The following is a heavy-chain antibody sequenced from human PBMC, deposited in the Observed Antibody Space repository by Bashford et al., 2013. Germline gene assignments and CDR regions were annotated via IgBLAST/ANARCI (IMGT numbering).Heavy chain of an antibody. CDR1: GFTFSSYG. V-gene: IGHV3-33*06. D-gene: IGHD2-15*01. CDR3: AKSPIVDCSGGSCYFYTYGMDV. J-gene: IGHJ6*02. Sequence: GGSLRLSCAASGFTFSSYGMHWVRQAPGKGLEWVAVIWYDGSNKYYADSVKGRFTISRDNSKNTLYLQMNSLRAEDTAVYYCAKSPIVDCSGGSCYFYTYGMDVWGQGTTVTVSS. CDR2: IWYDGSNK.